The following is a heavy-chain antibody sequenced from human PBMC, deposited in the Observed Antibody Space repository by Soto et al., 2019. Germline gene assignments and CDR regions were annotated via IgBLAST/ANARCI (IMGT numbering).Heavy chain of an antibody. CDR2: INPSGGST. V-gene: IGHV1-46*01. Sequence: GASVKVSCKASGYTFTSYYMHWVRQAPGQGLEWMGIINPSGGSTSYAQKFQGRVTMTRDTSTSTVYMELSSLRSEDTAVYYCAIVTYYYDSSGYSDAFDIWGQGTMVTVSS. J-gene: IGHJ3*02. D-gene: IGHD3-22*01. CDR1: GYTFTSYY. CDR3: AIVTYYYDSSGYSDAFDI.